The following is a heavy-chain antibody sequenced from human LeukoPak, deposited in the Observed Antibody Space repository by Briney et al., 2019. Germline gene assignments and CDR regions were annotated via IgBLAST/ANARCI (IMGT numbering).Heavy chain of an antibody. D-gene: IGHD3-3*01. CDR1: GGTFSSYA. CDR2: IIPIFGTA. J-gene: IGHJ6*03. Sequence: SVKVSCKASGGTFSSYAISWVRQAPGQGLEWMGGIIPIFGTANYAQKFQGRVTITADESTSTAYMELSSLRSEDTAVYYCARGLITIFGVVIPSYYYMDVWGKGTTVTVSS. CDR3: ARGLITIFGVVIPSYYYMDV. V-gene: IGHV1-69*13.